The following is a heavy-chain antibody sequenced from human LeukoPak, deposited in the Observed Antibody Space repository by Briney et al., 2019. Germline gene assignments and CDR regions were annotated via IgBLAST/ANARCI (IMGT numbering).Heavy chain of an antibody. V-gene: IGHV4-34*01. CDR1: GESFSGHY. D-gene: IGHD5/OR15-5a*01. Sequence: SETLSLTCAVYGESFSGHYWSWIRQPPGKGLEWIGEINHSGSSNYNPSLKSRVTISVDTSKNQFSLKLNSVSAADTALYYCARRPRDSVNYDGPSGLDYWGQGTRVTVSS. CDR2: INHSGSS. CDR3: ARRPRDSVNYDGPSGLDY. J-gene: IGHJ4*02.